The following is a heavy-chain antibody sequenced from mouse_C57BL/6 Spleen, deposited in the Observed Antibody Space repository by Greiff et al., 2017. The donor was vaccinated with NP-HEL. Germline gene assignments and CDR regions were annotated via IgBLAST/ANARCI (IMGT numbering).Heavy chain of an antibody. D-gene: IGHD1-1*02. CDR2: IDPSDSYT. J-gene: IGHJ4*01. CDR1: GYTFTSYW. V-gene: IGHV1-69*01. Sequence: QVQLQQPGAELVMPGASVKLSCKASGYTFTSYWMHWVKQRPGQGLEWIGEIDPSDSYTNYNQKFKGKSTLTVDKSSSTAYMQLSSLTSEDSAVYYCARIYGDAMDYWGQGTSVTVSS. CDR3: ARIYGDAMDY.